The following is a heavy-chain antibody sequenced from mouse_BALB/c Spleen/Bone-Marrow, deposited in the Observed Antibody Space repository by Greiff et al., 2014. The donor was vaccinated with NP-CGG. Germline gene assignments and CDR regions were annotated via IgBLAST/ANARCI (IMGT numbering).Heavy chain of an antibody. J-gene: IGHJ1*01. D-gene: IGHD2-2*01. CDR2: IWSGGGT. CDR3: ARKGYTGYFDV. Sequence: QVQLKESGPGLVKPSQSLSITCTVSGFSLNTYGLHWVCPSPGKGLEWLGVIWSGGGTDYNAAFISRLIITKDNSKSQVFFKMNSLQTNDTAMYYCARKGYTGYFDVWGAGTTVTVSS. CDR1: GFSLNTYG. V-gene: IGHV2-2*02.